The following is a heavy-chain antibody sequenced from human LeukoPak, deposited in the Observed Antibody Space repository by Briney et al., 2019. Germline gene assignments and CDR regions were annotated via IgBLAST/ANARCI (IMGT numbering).Heavy chain of an antibody. CDR2: IYYTRST. Sequence: PSETLSLTCTVSGGSFNGHYWTWIRRPPGKGLQWIGYIYYTRSTNYNPSLKSRVAISLDTSKNQFSLKLTSVTTADTAVYYCARSTYGYSYVYWGQGILVTVSS. CDR1: GGSFNGHY. D-gene: IGHD5-18*01. J-gene: IGHJ4*02. V-gene: IGHV4-59*11. CDR3: ARSTYGYSYVY.